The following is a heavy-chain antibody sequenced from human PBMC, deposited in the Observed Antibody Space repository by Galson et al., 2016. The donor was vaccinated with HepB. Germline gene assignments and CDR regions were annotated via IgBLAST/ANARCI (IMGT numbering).Heavy chain of an antibody. V-gene: IGHV3-7*01. Sequence: SLRLSCAASGFTFSSYWMSWVRQAPGKGLEWVANKKQDGSEEYYVDSVKGRFTISRDNAKNSVYLQMDSLRDDDPAVYYCARGDYSLDSLDYWGQGTLVTVSS. CDR3: ARGDYSLDSLDY. J-gene: IGHJ4*02. CDR1: GFTFSSYW. D-gene: IGHD3-22*01. CDR2: KKQDGSEE.